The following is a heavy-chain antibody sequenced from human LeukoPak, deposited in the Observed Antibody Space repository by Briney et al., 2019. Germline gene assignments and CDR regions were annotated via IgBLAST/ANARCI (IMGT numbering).Heavy chain of an antibody. V-gene: IGHV1-2*02. CDR3: ARGPGLTAILNGFDP. CDR2: INPKSGGT. D-gene: IGHD1-14*01. Sequence: ASAKVSCKASGYTFSGYYMHWVRQAPGQGLEWMGWINPKSGGTNYAQKFQGRVTMTRDTSISTVYMELSRLRSDDTAVYNCARGPGLTAILNGFDPWGQGTLVTVSS. J-gene: IGHJ5*02. CDR1: GYTFSGYY.